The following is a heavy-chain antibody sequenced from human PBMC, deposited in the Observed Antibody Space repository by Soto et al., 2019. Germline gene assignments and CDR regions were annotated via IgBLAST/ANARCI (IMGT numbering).Heavy chain of an antibody. D-gene: IGHD3-3*01. V-gene: IGHV4-61*01. J-gene: IGHJ4*02. CDR2: VYHTWRT. Sequence: LSLTCTVSGGSFKSGSYSWSWIRQPPSKGLEWIGYVYHTWRTSYNPSLKSRVSISVDTSKNQFSLNLDSVTAADTAVYFCARDFAYFDSWGEGTLVTVSS. CDR1: GGSFKSGSYS. CDR3: ARDFAYFDS.